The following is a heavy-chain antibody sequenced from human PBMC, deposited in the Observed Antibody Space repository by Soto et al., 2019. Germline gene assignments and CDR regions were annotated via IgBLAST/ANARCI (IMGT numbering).Heavy chain of an antibody. CDR1: GFTFSNAW. CDR3: TTSDNYGGNSVFDY. J-gene: IGHJ4*02. Sequence: EVQLVESGGGLVKPGGSLRLSCVASGFTFSNAWMSWVRQAPGKGLEWVGRIKSKTDGGTTDYAAPVKGRFTISRDDSKNTLYLQMNSLKTEDTAVYYCTTSDNYGGNSVFDYWGQGTLVTVSS. CDR2: IKSKTDGGTT. D-gene: IGHD4-17*01. V-gene: IGHV3-15*01.